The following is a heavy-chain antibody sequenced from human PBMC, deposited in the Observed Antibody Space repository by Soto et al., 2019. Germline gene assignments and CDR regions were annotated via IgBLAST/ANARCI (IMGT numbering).Heavy chain of an antibody. CDR3: ARLVGATTSGFDY. CDR1: GYSFITYW. CDR2: IYPGDSDS. D-gene: IGHD1-26*01. Sequence: ESLKISCTASGYSFITYWIGWVRQMPGKGLEWLGVIYPGDSDSRYSPSFQGLVTISADKSVSTAYLQWSSLRASDTAMYYCARLVGATTSGFDYWGQGTLVTVSS. V-gene: IGHV5-51*01. J-gene: IGHJ4*02.